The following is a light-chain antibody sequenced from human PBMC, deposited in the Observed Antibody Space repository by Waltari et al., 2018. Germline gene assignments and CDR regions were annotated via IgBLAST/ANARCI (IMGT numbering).Light chain of an antibody. CDR3: QQHGTLPAT. CDR1: QSVGSNS. CDR2: RAS. V-gene: IGKV3-20*01. J-gene: IGKJ1*01. Sequence: EIVLTQSPGTASLSPGERVTLSCRASQSVGSNSLAWYQQKPGQAPRLVIYRASRRATGIPERFSGSGSGTDFSLTISRLEPEDFAVYYCQQHGTLPATFGQGTKVEIK.